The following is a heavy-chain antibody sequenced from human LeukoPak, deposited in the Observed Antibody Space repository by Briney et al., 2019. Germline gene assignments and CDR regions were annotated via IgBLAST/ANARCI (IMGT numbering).Heavy chain of an antibody. CDR2: ISGSGGTT. D-gene: IGHD2-2*01. J-gene: IGHJ4*02. CDR3: AKPPYCSSTSCWGPFDY. V-gene: IGHV3-23*01. CDR1: GFTVSSYA. Sequence: GGSLRLSCAASGFTVSSYAMSWVRQAPGKGLGWVSAISGSGGTTYYAESAKGRFTISRDNSKNTLYLQMNSLRAEDTAVYYCAKPPYCSSTSCWGPFDYWGQGTLVTVSS.